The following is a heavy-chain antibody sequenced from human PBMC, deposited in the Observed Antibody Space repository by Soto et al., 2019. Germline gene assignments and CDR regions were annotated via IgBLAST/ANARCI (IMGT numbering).Heavy chain of an antibody. J-gene: IGHJ5*02. CDR2: ISGSGGST. D-gene: IGHD3-3*01. CDR3: AKVIGSPYTYYEFWSGHQNWFDP. Sequence: EVQLLESGGGLVQPGGSLRLSCAASGFTFSSYAMSWVRQAPGKGLEWVSAISGSGGSTYYADSVKGRFTISRDNSKNTLYLQRNSRSAEDTSVYYCAKVIGSPYTYYEFWSGHQNWFDPWGQGTLVTVSS. V-gene: IGHV3-23*01. CDR1: GFTFSSYA.